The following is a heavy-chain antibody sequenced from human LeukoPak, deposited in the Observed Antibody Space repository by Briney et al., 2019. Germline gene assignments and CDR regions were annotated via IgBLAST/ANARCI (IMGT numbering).Heavy chain of an antibody. CDR2: IIPILGIA. V-gene: IGHV1-69*04. J-gene: IGHJ3*02. CDR1: GGTFSSYA. CDR3: ARRSSALDAFDI. D-gene: IGHD6-25*01. Sequence: SVKVSCKASGGTFSSYAISWVRQAPGQGLEWMGRIIPILGIANYAQKSQGRVTITADKSTSTAYMELSSLRSEDTAVYYCARRSSALDAFDIWGQGTMVTVSS.